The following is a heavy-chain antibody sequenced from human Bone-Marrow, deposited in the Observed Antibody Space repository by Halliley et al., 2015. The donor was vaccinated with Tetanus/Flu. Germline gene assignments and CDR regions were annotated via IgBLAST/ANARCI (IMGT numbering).Heavy chain of an antibody. CDR3: ARSGRTRYDN. V-gene: IGHV4-4*02. CDR2: IYRDGNT. Sequence: GKGLEWIGEIYRDGNTHYNPSLKSRVRMSMDKSNNQFSLEMTSLSAADTGSYYCARSGRTRYDNWGQGTLVTVSS. J-gene: IGHJ4*02.